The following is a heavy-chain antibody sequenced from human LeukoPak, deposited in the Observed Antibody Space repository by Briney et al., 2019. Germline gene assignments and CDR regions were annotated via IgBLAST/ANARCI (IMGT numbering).Heavy chain of an antibody. CDR3: AKATDWSSSWYFPLGYYYYGMDV. V-gene: IGHV3-21*04. Sequence: GGSLRLSCAASGFTISSYSMNWVRQAPGKGLEWVSSISSGSSRIYYADSVQGRFTISRDNSKNTLYLQMNSLRAEDTAVYYCAKATDWSSSWYFPLGYYYYGMDVWGQGTTVTVSS. CDR1: GFTISSYS. D-gene: IGHD6-13*01. J-gene: IGHJ6*02. CDR2: ISSGSSRI.